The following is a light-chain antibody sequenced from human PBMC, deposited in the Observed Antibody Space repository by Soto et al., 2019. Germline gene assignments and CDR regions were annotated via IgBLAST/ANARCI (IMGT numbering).Light chain of an antibody. Sequence: IQLTQSPSSLSASVGDRVTITCRASQGISSYLGWYQQKPGKAPNLLIYDASTLHSGVPSRFSGSGSGTDFTLTISSLQPEDFATYYCQQLNSYPLTFGGGTKVDI. CDR1: QGISSY. CDR2: DAS. J-gene: IGKJ4*01. CDR3: QQLNSYPLT. V-gene: IGKV1-9*01.